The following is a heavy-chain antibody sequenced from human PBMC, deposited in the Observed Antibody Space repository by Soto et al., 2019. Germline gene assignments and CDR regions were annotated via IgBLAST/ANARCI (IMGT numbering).Heavy chain of an antibody. J-gene: IGHJ4*02. CDR1: GFTFSSYS. V-gene: IGHV3-48*01. CDR3: ARGQQLVRSSSYFDY. D-gene: IGHD6-13*01. CDR2: ISSSSSTI. Sequence: PGGSLRLSCAASGFTFSSYSMNWARQAPGKGLEWVSYISSSSSTIYYADSVKGRFTISRDNAKNSLYLQMNSLRAEDTAVYYCARGQQLVRSSSYFDYWGQGTMVTVSS.